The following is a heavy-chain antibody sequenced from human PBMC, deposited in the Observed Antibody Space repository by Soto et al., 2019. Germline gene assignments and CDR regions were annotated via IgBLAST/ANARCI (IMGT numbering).Heavy chain of an antibody. J-gene: IGHJ4*02. V-gene: IGHV3-30*04. D-gene: IGHD6-19*01. CDR3: ARAEYTSGWYFMGIDY. CDR2: TSSDGSKE. Sequence: QVQLVESGGGVVQPGKSLRLSCAASGFTLSYFAMHWVRQAPGKGLEWVAVTSSDGSKEYYADSVKGRFTISRDNSKNILYLQMNSLRADDTAVFYCARAEYTSGWYFMGIDYWGQGTLVTVSS. CDR1: GFTLSYFA.